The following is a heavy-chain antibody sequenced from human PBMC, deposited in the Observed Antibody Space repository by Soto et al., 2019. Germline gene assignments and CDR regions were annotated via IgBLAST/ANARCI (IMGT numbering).Heavy chain of an antibody. CDR2: INHSGST. CDR1: GGSFSGSY. J-gene: IGHJ4*02. CDR3: ARWGYYYDSSGYYRFDY. V-gene: IGHV4-34*01. Sequence: SEALSLTCAVDGGSFSGSYWWWIRQPPGKGLEWIGEINHSGSTNYNPSLKSRVTISVDTSKNQFSLKLSSVTAADTAVYYCARWGYYYDSSGYYRFDYWGQGTLVTVSS. D-gene: IGHD3-22*01.